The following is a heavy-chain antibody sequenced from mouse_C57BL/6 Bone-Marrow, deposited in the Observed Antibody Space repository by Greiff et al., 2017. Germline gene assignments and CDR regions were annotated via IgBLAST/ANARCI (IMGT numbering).Heavy chain of an antibody. CDR3: ARRLYAMDY. CDR1: GYTFTDYY. Sequence: VQPQQSGAELVRPGASVKLSCKASGYTFTDYYINWVKQRPGQGLEWIARIYPGSGNTYYNEKFKGKATLTAEKSSSTAYMQLSSLTSEDSAVYFCARRLYAMDYWGQGTSVTVSS. V-gene: IGHV1-76*01. CDR2: IYPGSGNT. J-gene: IGHJ4*01.